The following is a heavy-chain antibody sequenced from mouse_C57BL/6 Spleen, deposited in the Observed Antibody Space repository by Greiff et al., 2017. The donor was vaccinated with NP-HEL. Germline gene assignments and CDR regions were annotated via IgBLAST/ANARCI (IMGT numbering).Heavy chain of an antibody. V-gene: IGHV5-9-1*02. J-gene: IGHJ3*01. CDR3: TRDRSGWFAY. CDR2: ISSGGDYI. D-gene: IGHD1-3*01. CDR1: GFTFSSYA. Sequence: DVKLQESGEGLVKPGGSLKLSCAASGFTFSSYAMSWVRQTPEKRLEWVAYISSGGDYIYYADTVKVRFTISRDNARNTLYLQMSSLKSEDTAMYYCTRDRSGWFAYWGQGTLVTVSA.